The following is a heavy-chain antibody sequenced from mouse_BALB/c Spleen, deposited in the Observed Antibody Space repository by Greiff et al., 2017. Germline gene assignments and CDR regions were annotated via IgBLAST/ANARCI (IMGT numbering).Heavy chain of an antibody. Sequence: VQLQQSGAELVRPGASVTLSCKASGYTFTDYEMHWVKQTPVHGLEWIGAIDPETGGTAYNQKFKGKATLTADKSSSTAYMELRSLTSEDSAVYYCTRTYCGNYRYLDVWGEGTTVTVSS. D-gene: IGHD2-10*01. CDR1: GYTFTDYE. V-gene: IGHV1-15*01. CDR3: TRTYCGNYRYLDV. J-gene: IGHJ1*01. CDR2: IDPETGGT.